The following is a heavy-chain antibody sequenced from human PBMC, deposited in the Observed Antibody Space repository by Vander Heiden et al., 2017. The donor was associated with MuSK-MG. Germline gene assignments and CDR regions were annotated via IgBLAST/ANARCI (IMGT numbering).Heavy chain of an antibody. CDR1: GFTFSTSS. Sequence: EVQLVESGGGLVQPGGSLRLSCGASGFTFSTSSMGWVRQAPGRGLEWVAYIKQDGTEKYYVESVKGRFTISRDNGKNSLYLQMNNLRADDTAVYYCARDNSVFGFHWFDPWGQGALVTVSS. CDR3: ARDNSVFGFHWFDP. V-gene: IGHV3-7*01. J-gene: IGHJ5*02. D-gene: IGHD2-8*01. CDR2: IKQDGTEK.